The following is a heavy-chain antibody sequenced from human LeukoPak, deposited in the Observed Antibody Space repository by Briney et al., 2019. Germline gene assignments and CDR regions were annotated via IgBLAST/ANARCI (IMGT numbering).Heavy chain of an antibody. Sequence: SETLSLTCAVYGGSLSGYYWSWIRQPPGKGLEWIGEINHSGSTNYNTSLKSRVTISVDTSKNQCSLKLSSVTAADTAVYSCAGGARGVSYDSGMDVWGQGTTVTVSS. CDR3: AGGARGVSYDSGMDV. J-gene: IGHJ6*02. CDR1: GGSLSGYY. V-gene: IGHV4-34*01. D-gene: IGHD2-8*01. CDR2: INHSGST.